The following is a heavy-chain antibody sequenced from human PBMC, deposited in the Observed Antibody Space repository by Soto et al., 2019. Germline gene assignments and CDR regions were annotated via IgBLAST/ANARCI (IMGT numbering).Heavy chain of an antibody. CDR3: ARDENTLVRGSNYFYYMDA. D-gene: IGHD3-10*01. CDR1: GFSFSSYN. Sequence: EVALVESGGGLVQPGGSLRLSCVASGFSFSSYNMNWVRQAPGKGLEWVSFISGSGSKIDYAESVKGRFTISRDNAKNSLYLQMNSLRAEDTAVDFCARDENTLVRGSNYFYYMDAWGKGTTVTVSS. J-gene: IGHJ6*03. CDR2: ISGSGSKI. V-gene: IGHV3-48*01.